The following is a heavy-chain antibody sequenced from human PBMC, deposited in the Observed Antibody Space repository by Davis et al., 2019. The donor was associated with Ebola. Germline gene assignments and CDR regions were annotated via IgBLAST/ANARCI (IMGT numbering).Heavy chain of an antibody. J-gene: IGHJ4*02. CDR3: ARDLGTAMVGATDDY. D-gene: IGHD5-18*01. CDR2: MNPNSGNT. CDR1: GYTFTGYD. V-gene: IGHV1-8*01. Sequence: ASVKVSCKASGYTFTGYDINWVRQATGQGLEWMGWMNPNSGNTGYAQKFQGRVTITADKSTSTAYMELSSLRSEDTAVYYCARDLGTAMVGATDDYWGQGTLVTVSS.